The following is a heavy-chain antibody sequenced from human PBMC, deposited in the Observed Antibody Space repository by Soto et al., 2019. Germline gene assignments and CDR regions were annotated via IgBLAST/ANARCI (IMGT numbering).Heavy chain of an antibody. V-gene: IGHV1-46*01. CDR1: GYTFTSYY. CDR2: INPSGGST. Sequence: GASVKVSCKASGYTFTSYYMHWVRQAPGQGLEWMGIINPSGGSTSYAQKFQGRATMTRDTSTSTVYMELSSLRSEDTAVYYCARDEAYYDFWSGYKYYYYYGMDVWGQGTTVTVSS. J-gene: IGHJ6*02. D-gene: IGHD3-3*01. CDR3: ARDEAYYDFWSGYKYYYYYGMDV.